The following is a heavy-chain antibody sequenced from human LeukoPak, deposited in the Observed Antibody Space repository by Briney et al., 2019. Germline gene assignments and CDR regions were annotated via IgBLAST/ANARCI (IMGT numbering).Heavy chain of an antibody. Sequence: SETLSLTCTVSGGSISSSSYYWGWIRQPPGKGLEWIGSIYYSGSTYYNPSLKSRVPISVDTSKNQFSLKLSSVTAADTAVYYCASPNCSSTSCQDQGYSGYIFDYWGQGTLVTVSS. CDR1: GGSISSSSYY. CDR3: ASPNCSSTSCQDQGYSGYIFDY. D-gene: IGHD2-2*01. CDR2: IYYSGST. J-gene: IGHJ4*02. V-gene: IGHV4-39*07.